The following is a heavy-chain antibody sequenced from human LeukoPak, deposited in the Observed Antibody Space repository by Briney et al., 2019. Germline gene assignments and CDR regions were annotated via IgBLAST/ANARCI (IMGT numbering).Heavy chain of an antibody. J-gene: IGHJ6*03. Sequence: GGSLTLSCAPSGFTFSSYAMSWVRQAPGKGREWVSAISGSGGSTYYAASVKGRFTISRDNSKNTLYLQMNSLRAEDTAVYYCAKELRDIVVVPAAPPYYYMDVWGKGTTVTVSS. V-gene: IGHV3-23*01. D-gene: IGHD2-2*01. CDR3: AKELRDIVVVPAAPPYYYMDV. CDR2: ISGSGGST. CDR1: GFTFSSYA.